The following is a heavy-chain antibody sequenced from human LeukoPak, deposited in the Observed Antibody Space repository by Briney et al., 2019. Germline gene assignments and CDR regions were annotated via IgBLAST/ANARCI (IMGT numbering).Heavy chain of an antibody. D-gene: IGHD3-22*01. J-gene: IGHJ4*02. V-gene: IGHV3-30-3*01. Sequence: GSLRLSCAASGFTFSSYAMHWVRQAPGKGLEWVAVISYDGSNKYYADSVKGRFTISRDNSKNTLYLQTNSLRAEDTAVYYCARYYYDSSGPTGGGQGTLVTVSS. CDR1: GFTFSSYA. CDR3: ARYYYDSSGPTG. CDR2: ISYDGSNK.